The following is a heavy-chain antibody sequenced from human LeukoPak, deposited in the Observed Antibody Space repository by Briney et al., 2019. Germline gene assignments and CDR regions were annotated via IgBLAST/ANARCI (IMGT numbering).Heavy chain of an antibody. V-gene: IGHV3-23*01. Sequence: GGSLRLSCAASGFTFSNYAMSWARQAPGKGLDWVSAISGSGGSTYYADSVKGRFTISRDNSKNTLYLQMNSLRAEDTAVYYCAKDFTANYDFWSGYPHWGQGTLVTVSS. CDR3: AKDFTANYDFWSGYPH. D-gene: IGHD3-3*01. CDR1: GFTFSNYA. CDR2: ISGSGGST. J-gene: IGHJ4*02.